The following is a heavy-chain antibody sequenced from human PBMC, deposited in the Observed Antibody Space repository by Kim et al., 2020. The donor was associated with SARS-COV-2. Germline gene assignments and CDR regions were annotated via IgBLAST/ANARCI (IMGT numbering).Heavy chain of an antibody. CDR2: INHSGST. CDR3: ARARVDYGSGSYCDY. J-gene: IGHJ4*02. D-gene: IGHD3-10*01. Sequence: SETLSLTCAVYGGSFSGYYWSWIRQPPGKGLEWIGEINHSGSTNYNPSLKSRVTISVDTSKNQFSLKLSSVTAADTAVYYCARARVDYGSGSYCDYWGQGTLVTVSS. V-gene: IGHV4-34*01. CDR1: GGSFSGYY.